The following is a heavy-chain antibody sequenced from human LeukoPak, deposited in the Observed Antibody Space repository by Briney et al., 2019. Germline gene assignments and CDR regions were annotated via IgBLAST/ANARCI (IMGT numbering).Heavy chain of an antibody. Sequence: GGSLRLSCVVSGFTFSNYWMSWVRQAPGKGLEWVANIKQDGSEKYYVDSVKDRFTISRDNAKNSLYLQMNSLRAEDTAVYYCTRQGPPSYDSSGYYFDYWGQGTLVTVSS. V-gene: IGHV3-7*01. CDR3: TRQGPPSYDSSGYYFDY. CDR2: IKQDGSEK. CDR1: GFTFSNYW. J-gene: IGHJ4*02. D-gene: IGHD3-22*01.